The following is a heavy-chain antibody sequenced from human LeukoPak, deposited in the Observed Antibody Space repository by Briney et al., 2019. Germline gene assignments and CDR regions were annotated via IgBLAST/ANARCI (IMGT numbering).Heavy chain of an antibody. D-gene: IGHD3-10*01. J-gene: IGHJ4*02. CDR2: ISSNGGST. CDR1: GFTFSSYA. V-gene: IGHV3-64*04. CDR3: ARGEFDFDY. Sequence: GGSLRLSCSASGFTFSSYAMHWVRQAPGKGLEYVSAISSNGGSTYYADSVKGRFTISRDNAKNSLYLQMNSLRAEDTAVYYCARGEFDFDYWGQGTLVTVSS.